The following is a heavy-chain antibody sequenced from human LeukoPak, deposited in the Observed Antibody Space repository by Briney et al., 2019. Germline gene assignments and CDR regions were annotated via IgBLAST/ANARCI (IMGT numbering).Heavy chain of an antibody. CDR3: ARGHPGLPSARRLFDLNLRAFDY. J-gene: IGHJ4*02. D-gene: IGHD2-15*01. Sequence: SETLSLPCAVYGGSFRGYYWSWIRQPPGKGLEWIGEINHSGSTNYDPSLQSRVTISVDTSKNQFSLKRSSVAAADTAVYYCARGHPGLPSARRLFDLNLRAFDYWGQGTLVTVSS. CDR1: GGSFRGYY. V-gene: IGHV4-34*01. CDR2: INHSGST.